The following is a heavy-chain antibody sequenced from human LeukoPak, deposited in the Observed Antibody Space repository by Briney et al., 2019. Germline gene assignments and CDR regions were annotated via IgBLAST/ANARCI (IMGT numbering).Heavy chain of an antibody. J-gene: IGHJ4*02. V-gene: IGHV3-74*03. CDR2: INSDESIT. D-gene: IGHD2-2*02. CDR3: ARVGSYCSSTTCYTYFDH. CDR1: GFTFSSYW. Sequence: PGGSLRLSCAASGFTFSSYWMHWVRQAPGKGLVWVSRINSDESITTYADSVKGRFTISRDNAKNTLYLQMNSLRAEDTAVYYCARVGSYCSSTTCYTYFDHWGQGTLVTVSS.